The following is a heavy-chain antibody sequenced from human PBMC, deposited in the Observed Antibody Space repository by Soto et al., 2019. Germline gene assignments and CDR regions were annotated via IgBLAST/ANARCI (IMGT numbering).Heavy chain of an antibody. V-gene: IGHV1-2*02. J-gene: IGHJ5*02. D-gene: IGHD1-26*01. CDR1: GYTFPASY. CDR3: AREGSLVGAMDL. CDR2: INPNSGGT. Sequence: QVQLVQSGAEVKKPGASVKVSCKASGYTFPASYKHWVRQAPGQGLEWMGWINPNSGGTNYAQKFQGRVSMTRDTSISFAYMEIKRLRSDDTAVYYCAREGSLVGAMDLWGQGTLVTVSS.